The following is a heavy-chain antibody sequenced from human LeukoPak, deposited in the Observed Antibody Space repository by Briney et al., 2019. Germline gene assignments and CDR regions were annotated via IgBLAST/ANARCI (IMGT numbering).Heavy chain of an antibody. D-gene: IGHD2-2*01. CDR2: IYHSGST. CDR3: ARERVPAAIDY. V-gene: IGHV4-38-2*02. J-gene: IGHJ4*02. Sequence: SETLSLTCTVSGYSISSGYYWGWIRQPPGKGLEWIGSIYHSGSTYYNPSLKSRVTISVDTSKNQFSLKLSSVTAADTAVYYSARERVPAAIDYWGQGTLVTVSS. CDR1: GYSISSGYY.